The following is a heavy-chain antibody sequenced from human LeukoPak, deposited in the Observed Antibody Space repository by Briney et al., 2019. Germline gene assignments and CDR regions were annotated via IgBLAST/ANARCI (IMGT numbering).Heavy chain of an antibody. V-gene: IGHV1-24*01. CDR3: ASCSGGSCYSGNWFDP. J-gene: IGHJ5*02. CDR2: FDPEDGET. Sequence: ASVKVSCKVSGYTLTELSMHWVRQAPGKGLEWMGGFDPEDGETIYAQKFQGRVTMTEDTSTDTAYMELSSLRSEDTAVYYCASCSGGSCYSGNWFDPWGQGTLVTVSS. D-gene: IGHD2-15*01. CDR1: GYTLTELS.